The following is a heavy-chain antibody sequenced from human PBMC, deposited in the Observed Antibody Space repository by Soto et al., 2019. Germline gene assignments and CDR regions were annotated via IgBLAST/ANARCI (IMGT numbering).Heavy chain of an antibody. CDR1: GFSFSSYG. CDR3: AKERGYCSSEKCYYYVMDV. V-gene: IGHV3-30*18. CDR2: LSFDGRDN. Sequence: QVQLVESGGGVVQPERSLRLSCTASGFSFSSYGMHWVRQAPGKGLEWVAVLSFDGRDNYYADSVKGRFTILRDNSKITRYFEMNSLRAEYTALYFCAKERGYCSSEKCYYYVMDVWGQGTTVIVSS. D-gene: IGHD2-2*01. J-gene: IGHJ6*02.